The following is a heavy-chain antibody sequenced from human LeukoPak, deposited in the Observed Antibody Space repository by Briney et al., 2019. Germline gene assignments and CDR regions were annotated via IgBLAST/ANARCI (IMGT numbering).Heavy chain of an antibody. Sequence: PGGSLRLSCAASGFTFGNSAMSWVRQAPGKGLEWVSAISGSGGSTYYADSVKGRFTISRDNSKNTLYLQMNSLRAEDTAVYYCAKDGDSSGYYPYAFDIWGQGTMVTVSS. CDR2: ISGSGGST. D-gene: IGHD3-22*01. CDR1: GFTFGNSA. V-gene: IGHV3-23*01. CDR3: AKDGDSSGYYPYAFDI. J-gene: IGHJ3*02.